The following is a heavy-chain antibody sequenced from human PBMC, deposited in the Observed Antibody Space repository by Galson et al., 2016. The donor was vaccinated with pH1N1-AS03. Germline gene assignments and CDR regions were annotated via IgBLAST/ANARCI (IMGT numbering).Heavy chain of an antibody. CDR1: GFTISNCG. CDR2: ISFDGTNK. Sequence: SLRLSCAASGFTISNCGMLWVRQAPGQGLEWVAIISFDGTNKYYADSVKGRFSISRDNSKNTLFLQMSDLRAEDTAVYYCANDFNYDFWSGYSFYWGQGALVTVSS. CDR3: ANDFNYDFWSGYSFY. J-gene: IGHJ4*02. V-gene: IGHV3-30*18. D-gene: IGHD3/OR15-3a*01.